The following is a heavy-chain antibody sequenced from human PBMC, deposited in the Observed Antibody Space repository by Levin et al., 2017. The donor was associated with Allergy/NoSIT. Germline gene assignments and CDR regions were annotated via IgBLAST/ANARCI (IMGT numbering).Heavy chain of an antibody. V-gene: IGHV4-31*03. CDR3: ARVMLSTYYYMDG. J-gene: IGHJ6*03. Sequence: SQTLSLTCTVSGGSISSRGYYWSWIRQHPGKGLEWIGYIYYSGTTYYNPSLRSRVTISVDTSKNQFSLKLSSVTAADTAVYYCARVMLSTYYYMDGWGKGTTVTVSS. CDR2: IYYSGTT. D-gene: IGHD3-16*01. CDR1: GGSISSRGYY.